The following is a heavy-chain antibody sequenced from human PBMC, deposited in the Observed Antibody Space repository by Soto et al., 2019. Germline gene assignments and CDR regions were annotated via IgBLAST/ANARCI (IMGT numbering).Heavy chain of an antibody. CDR1: GVSISSGDYY. Sequence: LSLTCTVSGVSISSGDYYWSWIRQPPGEGLEWIGSIYHTGNAYYNPSLKSRVTISVDTSKNQFSLKVTSVTAADTALYYCARDYFDSSDYTTNWFDPWGQGTLVTVS. CDR3: ARDYFDSSDYTTNWFDP. D-gene: IGHD3-22*01. J-gene: IGHJ5*02. CDR2: IYHTGNA. V-gene: IGHV4-39*01.